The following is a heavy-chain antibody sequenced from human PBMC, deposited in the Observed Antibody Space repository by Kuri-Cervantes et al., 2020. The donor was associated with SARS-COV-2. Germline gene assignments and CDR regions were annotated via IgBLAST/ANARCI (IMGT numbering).Heavy chain of an antibody. CDR3: ARDGGKGHGPGLYYWYFNL. V-gene: IGHV3-30*03. Sequence: GESLKISCAASGFTFSNYSIHWVRQAPGKGLEWVAVISYDGGNEYYAESVKGRFTISRDNSKNTLYLQMNSLRPEDTAVYYCARDGGKGHGPGLYYWYFNLWGRGTLVTVSS. CDR1: GFTFSNYS. D-gene: IGHD1-26*01. CDR2: ISYDGGNE. J-gene: IGHJ2*01.